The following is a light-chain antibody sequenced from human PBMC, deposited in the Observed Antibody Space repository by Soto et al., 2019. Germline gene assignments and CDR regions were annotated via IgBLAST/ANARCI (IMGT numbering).Light chain of an antibody. J-gene: IGLJ2*01. CDR1: SSNIGNNY. CDR2: DND. CDR3: ATWDRSLSVGV. V-gene: IGLV1-51*01. Sequence: QSVLTQPPSVSAAPGQKVTISCSGSSSNIGNNYVFWYQQLPGTAPKLLIYDNDKRPSGIPDRFSGSKSGTSATLGITGLQTGDEADYYCATWDRSLSVGVFGGGTKVTVI.